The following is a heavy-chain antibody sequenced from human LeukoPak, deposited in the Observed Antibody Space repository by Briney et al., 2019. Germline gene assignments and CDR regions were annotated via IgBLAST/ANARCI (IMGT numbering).Heavy chain of an antibody. CDR2: ISAYNGNT. J-gene: IGHJ6*02. V-gene: IGHV1-18*01. Sequence: GASVKVSCKASGYTFTSYGISWVRQAPGQGLEWMGWISAYNGNTNYAQKLQGRVTMTTDTSTSTAYMELRSLRSGDTAVYYCASTGARPYYGMDVWGQGTTVTVSS. CDR1: GYTFTSYG. D-gene: IGHD1-14*01. CDR3: ASTGARPYYGMDV.